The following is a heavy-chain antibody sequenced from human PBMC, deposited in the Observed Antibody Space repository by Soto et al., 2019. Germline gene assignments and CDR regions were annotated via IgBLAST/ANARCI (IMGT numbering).Heavy chain of an antibody. CDR2: INPNSGGT. J-gene: IGHJ3*02. D-gene: IGHD1-7*01. CDR1: GYTFTGYL. Sequence: AASVKVSCKASGYTFTGYLMHWVRHAPGQGLEWMGWINPNSGGTNYAQKFQGWVTMTRDTSISTAYMELSRLRSDDTAVYYCARARFNGTAFYYAFDIWGQGTMVTVSS. CDR3: ARARFNGTAFYYAFDI. V-gene: IGHV1-2*04.